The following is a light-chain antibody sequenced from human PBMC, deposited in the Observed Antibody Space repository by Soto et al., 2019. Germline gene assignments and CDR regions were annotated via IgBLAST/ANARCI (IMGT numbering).Light chain of an antibody. V-gene: IGLV2-14*01. CDR3: SSYTSSSTYV. Sequence: QSVLTQPASESGSPGQSITISCTGTSSDVGGYKYVSWYQQHPGKAPKLMIYEVSNRPSGVSNRFSGSQSGNTASLPISGLQAEDEADYYCSSYTSSSTYVFGTGTKVTGL. CDR2: EVS. CDR1: SSDVGGYKY. J-gene: IGLJ1*01.